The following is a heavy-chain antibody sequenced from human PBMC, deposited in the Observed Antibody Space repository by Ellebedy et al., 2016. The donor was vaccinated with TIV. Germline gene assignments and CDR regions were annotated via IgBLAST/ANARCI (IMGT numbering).Heavy chain of an antibody. V-gene: IGHV2-26*01. CDR2: IFSNDET. CDR1: GFSLTNIIMG. D-gene: IGHD2-21*02. Sequence: SGPTLVKPKETLTLTCTVSGFSLTNIIMGVSWIRQPPGKALEWLAHIFSNDETSYSKSLEARLSLSKDTAKSQVVLTVANMDPLDTATYYCVRALKYCGGDCTYKFDFWGQGALVTVSS. CDR3: VRALKYCGGDCTYKFDF. J-gene: IGHJ4*02.